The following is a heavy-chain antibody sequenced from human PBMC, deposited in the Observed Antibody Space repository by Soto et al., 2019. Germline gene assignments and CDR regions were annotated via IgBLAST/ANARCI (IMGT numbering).Heavy chain of an antibody. CDR1: AVSLRTRGVG. V-gene: IGHV2-5*02. Sequence: QITLKESGPTLVKPTQTLTLTCTFSAVSLRTRGVGVGWIRQPPGKALEWLALIYWDDDKRYSPSLKSRLTITKDTSKTQVFLTMTNMDPLDTGTYYCAHGDVSYYDSSGRLGLDPWGQGTLVTVSS. D-gene: IGHD3-22*01. CDR2: IYWDDDK. J-gene: IGHJ5*02. CDR3: AHGDVSYYDSSGRLGLDP.